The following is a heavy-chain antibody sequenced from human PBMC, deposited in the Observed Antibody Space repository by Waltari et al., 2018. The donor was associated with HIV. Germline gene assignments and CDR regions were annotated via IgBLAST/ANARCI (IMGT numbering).Heavy chain of an antibody. Sequence: QVQLVQSGAEVKKPGASVKVSSKASGYPFTSYGLSWVRQAPGQGLEWMGWISAYNGITNYAQKLQGRVTMTTDTSTSTAYMELRSLRSDDTAVYYCARVGCSSASCYNGWFDPWGQGTLVTVSS. CDR3: ARVGCSSASCYNGWFDP. CDR1: GYPFTSYG. CDR2: ISAYNGIT. V-gene: IGHV1-18*01. D-gene: IGHD2-2*02. J-gene: IGHJ5*02.